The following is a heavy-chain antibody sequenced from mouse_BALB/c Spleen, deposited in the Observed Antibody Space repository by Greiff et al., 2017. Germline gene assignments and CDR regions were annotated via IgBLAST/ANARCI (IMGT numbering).Heavy chain of an antibody. CDR1: GYTFTSYW. D-gene: IGHD1-1*01. CDR2: IYPGSGST. V-gene: IGHV1S22*01. Sequence: LQQPGSELVRPGASVKLSCKASGYTFTSYWMHWVKQRHGQGLEWIGDIYPGSGSTNYDEKFKSKGTLAVDTSSSTAYMHLSSLTSEDSAVYYWTRWRDYYGSSSYFDYWGQGTTLTVSS. CDR3: TRWRDYYGSSSYFDY. J-gene: IGHJ2*01.